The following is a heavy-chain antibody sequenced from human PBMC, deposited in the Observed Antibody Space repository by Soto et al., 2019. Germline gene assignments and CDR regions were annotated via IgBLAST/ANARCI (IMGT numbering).Heavy chain of an antibody. D-gene: IGHD3-22*01. CDR2: IIPIFGTA. Sequence: ASVKVSCKASGGTFSSYAISWVRQAPGQGLEWMGGIIPIFGTANYAQKFQGRVTITADESTSTAYMELSSLRSEDAAVYYCAFSYYDSIPDYWGQGTLVTVSS. CDR1: GGTFSSYA. J-gene: IGHJ4*02. V-gene: IGHV1-69*13. CDR3: AFSYYDSIPDY.